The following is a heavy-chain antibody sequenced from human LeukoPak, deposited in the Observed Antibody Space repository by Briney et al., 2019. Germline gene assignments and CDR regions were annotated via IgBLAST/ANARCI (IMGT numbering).Heavy chain of an antibody. V-gene: IGHV3-66*01. CDR2: IYSDNT. CDR3: ARAKRNGFDI. J-gene: IGHJ3*02. Sequence: GGSLRLSCTVSGFTVSSNFMSWVRQAPGKGLEWVSFIYSDNTHYSDSVKGRFTISRDNAKNSLYLQMNSLRAEDTAVYYCARAKRNGFDIWGQGTMISVSS. CDR1: GFTVSSNF.